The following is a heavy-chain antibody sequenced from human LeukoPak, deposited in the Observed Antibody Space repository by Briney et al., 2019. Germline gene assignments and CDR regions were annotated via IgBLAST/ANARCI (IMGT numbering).Heavy chain of an antibody. CDR1: GFTFSSYS. CDR2: IGARDGRT. V-gene: IGHV3-23*01. J-gene: IGHJ6*02. Sequence: TGGSLRLSCAASGFTFSSYSMNWVRQAPGKGLDWVALIGARDGRTYYADPVKGRFTISRDNFKNTLYLQMNSLRAEDTAIYYCAKGLYDYALDVWGQGTAVTVSS. CDR3: AKGLYDYALDV.